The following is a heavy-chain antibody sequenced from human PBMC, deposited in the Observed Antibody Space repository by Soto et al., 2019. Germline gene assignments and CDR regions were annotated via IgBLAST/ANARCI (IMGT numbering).Heavy chain of an antibody. J-gene: IGHJ4*02. V-gene: IGHV3-21*02. CDR2: MSSSGRNI. CDR3: ARDRGRYYLDY. CDR1: GFTFSSYS. Sequence: EVQLVESGGGQVKSGGSLRLSCSASGFTFSSYSMGRVRQAPGKGLEWVSSMSSSGRNIYYADSVKGRFTISRDNAKNSLFLQMNSLRVDDMAVYYCARDRGRYYLDYWGQGTQVTVSS. D-gene: IGHD3-10*01.